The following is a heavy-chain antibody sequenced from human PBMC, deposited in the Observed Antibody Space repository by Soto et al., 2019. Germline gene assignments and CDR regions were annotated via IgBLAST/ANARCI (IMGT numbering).Heavy chain of an antibody. D-gene: IGHD3-9*01. Sequence: ILSLPCTVFDGSISSFYWRWIRQKPGKGLEWIGYIYYSGSTNYNPSLKSRVTISVDTSKNQFALKLSSVTAADTAVYYCARDQYDILAGPEFYWGQGTLVTVSS. CDR1: DGSISSFY. CDR3: ARDQYDILAGPEFY. J-gene: IGHJ4*02. V-gene: IGHV4-59*01. CDR2: IYYSGST.